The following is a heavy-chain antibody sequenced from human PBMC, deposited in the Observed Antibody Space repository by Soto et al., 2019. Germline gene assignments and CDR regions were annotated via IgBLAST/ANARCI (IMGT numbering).Heavy chain of an antibody. CDR3: AIPIPKTGTTFGF. D-gene: IGHD1-1*01. V-gene: IGHV3-23*01. J-gene: IGHJ4*02. CDR1: GFTFSNFA. Sequence: QLLESGGGFVQPGGSLRLSCVASGFTFSNFAMAWVRQAPGEGLEWVSAISGSGDDTFYADSMKGRFTISRDNSKYTLYLQINSLRAEDTAVYYCAIPIPKTGTTFGFWGQGTLVTVSS. CDR2: ISGSGDDT.